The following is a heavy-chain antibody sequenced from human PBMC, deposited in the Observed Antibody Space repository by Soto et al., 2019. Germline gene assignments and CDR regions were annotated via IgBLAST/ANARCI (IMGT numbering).Heavy chain of an antibody. CDR1: GFTFNNYA. V-gene: IGHV3-23*01. D-gene: IGHD2-2*01. Sequence: GGYLRLSCAASGFTFNNYAMSWVRQAPGKGLEWVSAISNTGGNTYYADSVKGRFTISRDNSKNTLYLRMSSLRADDTAVYYCEQDCVLSADLWSVFDYCGQGSLVIVSS. CDR3: EQDCVLSADLWSVFDY. CDR2: ISNTGGNT. J-gene: IGHJ4*02.